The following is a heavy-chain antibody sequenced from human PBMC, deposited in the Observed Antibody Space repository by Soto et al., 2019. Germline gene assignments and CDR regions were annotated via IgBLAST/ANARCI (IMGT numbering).Heavy chain of an antibody. CDR3: AHITITFGGVTAIDAFDF. J-gene: IGHJ3*01. D-gene: IGHD3-16*01. Sequence: PVKARCEECGGRKSSYSRSSVRHAPGQGVEWMGGIIPIFGTANYAQKFQGRVTITADESTSTAYMELSSLRSEDTGTYYCAHITITFGGVTAIDAFDFWRQGTMVTVSS. CDR2: IIPIFGTA. CDR1: GGRKSSYS. V-gene: IGHV1-69*13.